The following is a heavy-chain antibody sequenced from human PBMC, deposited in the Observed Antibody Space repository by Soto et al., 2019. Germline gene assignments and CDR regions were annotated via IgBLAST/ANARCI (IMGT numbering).Heavy chain of an antibody. CDR3: ARGRRGGNPRAAVDP. D-gene: IGHD2-15*01. Sequence: QVQLQESGPGLVKPSQTLSLTCTVSGGSISSGGYYWSWIRQHPGKGLEWIGYIYYSGSTYYNPSLKSRVTISVDTSKNQFSLKLSSVTAADTAVYCCARGRRGGNPRAAVDPWGQGTLVTVSS. V-gene: IGHV4-31*03. CDR1: GGSISSGGYY. CDR2: IYYSGST. J-gene: IGHJ5*02.